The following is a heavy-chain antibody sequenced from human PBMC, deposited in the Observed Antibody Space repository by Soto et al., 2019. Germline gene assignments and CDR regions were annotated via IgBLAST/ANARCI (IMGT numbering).Heavy chain of an antibody. Sequence: PGGSRRLSCAASGFTFSSYALPWVRQAPGKGLERVAVISYDGSNKYYADSVKGRFTISRDNSKNTLYLQMNRLRAEDTAVYYCAKDPGPRLEGPTRVFDFWGQGTLVTVSS. CDR2: ISYDGSNK. J-gene: IGHJ4*02. CDR1: GFTFSSYA. CDR3: AKDPGPRLEGPTRVFDF. D-gene: IGHD6-19*01. V-gene: IGHV3-30-3*01.